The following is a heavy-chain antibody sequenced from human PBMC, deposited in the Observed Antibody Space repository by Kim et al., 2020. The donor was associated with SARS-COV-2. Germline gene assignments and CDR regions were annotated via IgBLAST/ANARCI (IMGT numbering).Heavy chain of an antibody. CDR3: AKDIREGYYYGMDV. D-gene: IGHD3-10*01. CDR2: IWYDGSNK. V-gene: IGHV3-33*06. Sequence: GGSLRLSCAASGFTFSSYGMHWVRQAPGKGLEWVAVIWYDGSNKYYADSVKGRFTISRDNSKNTLYLQMNSLRAEDTAVYYCAKDIREGYYYGMDVWGQGTTVTVSS. J-gene: IGHJ6*02. CDR1: GFTFSSYG.